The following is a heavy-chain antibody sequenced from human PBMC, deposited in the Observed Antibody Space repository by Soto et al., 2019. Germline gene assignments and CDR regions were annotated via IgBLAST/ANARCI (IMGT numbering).Heavy chain of an antibody. V-gene: IGHV1-18*01. CDR1: GYTFTSYG. J-gene: IGHJ5*02. Sequence: ASVKVSCKASGYTFTSYGISWVRQAPGQGLEWMGWISAYNGNTNYAQKLKGRVTITADESKSTAYLQLSSLRSEDTAVYYCATVKSGSYDWFDPWGQGTLVTVSS. CDR3: ATVKSGSYDWFDP. CDR2: ISAYNGNT. D-gene: IGHD3-10*01.